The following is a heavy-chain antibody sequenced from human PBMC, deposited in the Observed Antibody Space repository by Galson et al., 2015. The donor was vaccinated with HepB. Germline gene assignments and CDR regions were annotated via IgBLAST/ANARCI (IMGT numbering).Heavy chain of an antibody. CDR1: GFTFSSYA. Sequence: LRLSCAASGFTFSSYAMSWVRQAPGKGLEWVSAISGSGGSTYYADSVKGRFTISRDNSKNTLYLQMNSLRAEDTAVYYCAKDLMYYYDSSGYYNYWGQGTLVTVSS. J-gene: IGHJ4*02. CDR3: AKDLMYYYDSSGYYNY. V-gene: IGHV3-23*01. D-gene: IGHD3-22*01. CDR2: ISGSGGST.